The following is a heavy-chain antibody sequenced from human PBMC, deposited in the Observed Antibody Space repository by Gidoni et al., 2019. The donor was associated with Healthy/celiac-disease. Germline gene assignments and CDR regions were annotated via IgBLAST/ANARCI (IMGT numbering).Heavy chain of an antibody. J-gene: IGHJ4*02. V-gene: IGHV4-31*03. CDR3: ARGLGQWLVAQPLYFDY. CDR2: IYYSGST. CDR1: GGSISSGGYY. Sequence: QVQLQESGPGLVKPSQTLSLTCTVSGGSISSGGYYWSWIRQHPGKGLAWIGYIYYSGSTYYNPSLKSRVTISVDTSKNQFSLKLSSVTAADTAVYYCARGLGQWLVAQPLYFDYWGQGTLVTVSS. D-gene: IGHD6-19*01.